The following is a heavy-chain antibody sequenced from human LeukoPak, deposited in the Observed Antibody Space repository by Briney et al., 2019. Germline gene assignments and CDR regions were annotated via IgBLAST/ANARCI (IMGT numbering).Heavy chain of an antibody. J-gene: IGHJ4*02. CDR1: GGSISSYY. Sequence: SETLSLTCTVSGGSISSYYWSWLRQPAGKGLEWIGRIYTSGSTNYNPSLKSRVTMSVDTSKNQFSLKLSSVTAADTAVYYCARAAFYGDRAWDFDYWGQGTLVTVSS. D-gene: IGHD4-17*01. V-gene: IGHV4-4*07. CDR2: IYTSGST. CDR3: ARAAFYGDRAWDFDY.